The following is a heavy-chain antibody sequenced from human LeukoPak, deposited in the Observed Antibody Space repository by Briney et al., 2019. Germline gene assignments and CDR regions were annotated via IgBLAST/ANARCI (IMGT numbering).Heavy chain of an antibody. Sequence: PGGSLRLSCSASGFTFSSYAMHCVRQAPGKGLEYVSAISSNGGSTYYADSVKGRFTISRDNSKNTLYLQMSSLRAEDTAVYYCVWGPGEYFRCTYNWFDPWGRGTLVTVSS. J-gene: IGHJ5*02. D-gene: IGHD2/OR15-2a*01. CDR1: GFTFSSYA. V-gene: IGHV3-64D*09. CDR3: VWGPGEYFRCTYNWFDP. CDR2: ISSNGGST.